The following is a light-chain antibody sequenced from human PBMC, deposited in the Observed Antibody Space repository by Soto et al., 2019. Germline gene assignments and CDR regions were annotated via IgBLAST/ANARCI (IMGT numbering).Light chain of an antibody. CDR2: EVS. V-gene: IGLV2-14*01. CDR1: SSDDSGYNY. J-gene: IGLJ3*02. CDR3: SSYTSSSTPWV. Sequence: QSALTQPASVSGSPGQSITSSCTGTSSDDSGYNYVSWYQQHPGKAPKLMIYEVSNRPSGVSNRFSGSKSRNTASLTISGLQAEDEADYYCSSYTSSSTPWVFGGGTQLTVL.